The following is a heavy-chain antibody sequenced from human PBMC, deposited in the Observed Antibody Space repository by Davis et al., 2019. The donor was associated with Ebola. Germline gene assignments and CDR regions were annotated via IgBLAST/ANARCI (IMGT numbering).Heavy chain of an antibody. CDR3: ARVPTVDWYFDL. CDR2: IYSGGST. Sequence: GGSLRLSCAASGFTLSSYAMSWVRQAPGKGLEWVSVIYSGGSTYYADSVKGRFTISRDNSKNTLYLQMNSLRAEDTAVYYCARVPTVDWYFDLWGRGTLVTVSS. J-gene: IGHJ2*01. D-gene: IGHD4-23*01. V-gene: IGHV3-53*01. CDR1: GFTLSSYA.